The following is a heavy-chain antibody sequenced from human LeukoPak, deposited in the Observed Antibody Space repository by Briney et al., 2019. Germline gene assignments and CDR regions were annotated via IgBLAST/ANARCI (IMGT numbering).Heavy chain of an antibody. CDR1: GGSISSYY. CDR2: IYYSGSN. Sequence: PSETLSLTCTVSGGSISSYYWSWIRQPPGKGLEWMGYIYYSGSNNYNPSLKSRVTISVDTSKNQFSLKLSSVTAADTAVYYCARARRLAVAGTTWGYYFDYWGQGTLVTVSS. V-gene: IGHV4-59*01. D-gene: IGHD6-19*01. CDR3: ARARRLAVAGTTWGYYFDY. J-gene: IGHJ4*02.